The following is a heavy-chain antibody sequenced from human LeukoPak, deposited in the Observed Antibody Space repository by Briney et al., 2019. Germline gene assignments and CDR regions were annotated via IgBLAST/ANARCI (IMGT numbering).Heavy chain of an antibody. CDR1: GFTFISYE. CDR2: ISSSGSTI. D-gene: IGHD3-10*01. J-gene: IGHJ6*02. V-gene: IGHV3-48*03. Sequence: GGSLTLSCPASGFTFISYEMNWVRQAPGKGLEWVSYISSSGSTIYYADSVKGRFTISRDNAKNSLYLQMNSLRAQDTAVYYCARARITEPRYYYYGMDVWGQGTTVTVSS. CDR3: ARARITEPRYYYYGMDV.